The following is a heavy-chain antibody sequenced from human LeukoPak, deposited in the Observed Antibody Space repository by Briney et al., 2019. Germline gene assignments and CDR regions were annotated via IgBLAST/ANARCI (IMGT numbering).Heavy chain of an antibody. J-gene: IGHJ4*02. D-gene: IGHD1-26*01. CDR1: GFTVSSNY. Sequence: PGRSLRLSCAAPGFTVSSNYMGWVRQAPGKGLEWVSVIYSGGSTYYADSVKGRFTISRDNSKNTLNLQMNSLRAEDTAVYYCARGGSVRPFDYWGQGTLVTVSS. V-gene: IGHV3-53*01. CDR2: IYSGGST. CDR3: ARGGSVRPFDY.